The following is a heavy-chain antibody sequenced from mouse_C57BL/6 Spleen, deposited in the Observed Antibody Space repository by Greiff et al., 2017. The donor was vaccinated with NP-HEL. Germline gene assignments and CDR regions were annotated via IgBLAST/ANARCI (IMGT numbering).Heavy chain of an antibody. CDR1: GYAFTNYL. CDR3: ARDYGSYAFFDY. Sequence: QVHVKQSGAELVRPGTSVKVSCKASGYAFTNYLIEWVKQRPGQGLEWIGVINPGSGGTNYNEKFKGKATLTADKSSSTAYMQLSSLTSEDSAVYFCARDYGSYAFFDYWGQGTTLTVSS. V-gene: IGHV1-54*01. D-gene: IGHD1-1*01. J-gene: IGHJ2*01. CDR2: INPGSGGT.